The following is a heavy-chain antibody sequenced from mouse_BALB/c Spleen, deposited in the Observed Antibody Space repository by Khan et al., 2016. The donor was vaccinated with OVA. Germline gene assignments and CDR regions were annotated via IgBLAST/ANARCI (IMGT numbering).Heavy chain of an antibody. V-gene: IGHV1-7*01. J-gene: IGHJ3*01. D-gene: IGHD1-1*01. CDR2: INPITVYT. CDR3: ARDYERFAY. CDR1: GYTFTSYW. Sequence: QVQLQQPGAELAKPGASVKMSCKASGYTFTSYWMHWIKQRPGQGLEWIGYINPITVYTEYNQKFKDKATLTADKSSRTAYMQLSSLTSEDSAVYYCARDYERFAYWGQGTLVTVSA.